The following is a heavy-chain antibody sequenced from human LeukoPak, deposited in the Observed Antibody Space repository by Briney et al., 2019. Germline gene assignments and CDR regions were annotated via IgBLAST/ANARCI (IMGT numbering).Heavy chain of an antibody. CDR1: GGSISSYY. V-gene: IGHV4-59*01. Sequence: PSETLSLTCTVSGGSISSYYWSWIRQPPGKGLEWIGYIYYSGSTNYNPSLKSRVTISVDTSKNHFSLKLSSVTAADTAVYYCARISQCSGGSCYDYYYYYMDVWGKGTTVTVSS. J-gene: IGHJ6*03. CDR2: IYYSGST. D-gene: IGHD2-15*01. CDR3: ARISQCSGGSCYDYYYYYMDV.